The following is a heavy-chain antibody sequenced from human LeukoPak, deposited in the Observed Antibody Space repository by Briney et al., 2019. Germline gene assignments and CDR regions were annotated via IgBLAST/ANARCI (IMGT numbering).Heavy chain of an antibody. J-gene: IGHJ4*02. CDR3: ARDSGYYDSSGSLDY. V-gene: IGHV3-15*01. D-gene: IGHD3-22*01. CDR1: GLTFSNAW. CDR2: IKKNTDGGTT. Sequence: GGSLRLSCAASGLTFSNAWMSWVRQAPGKGLEWVGRIKKNTDGGTTDYAAPVKGRFTISRDNAKNSLYLQMNSLRAEDTAVYYCARDSGYYDSSGSLDYWGQGALVTVSS.